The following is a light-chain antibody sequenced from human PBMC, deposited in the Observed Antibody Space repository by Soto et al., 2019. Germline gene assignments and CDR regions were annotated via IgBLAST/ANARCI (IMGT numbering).Light chain of an antibody. Sequence: VRTQAPSGSVVPREGVTIFRSRKRNNIGNNAVNWYQQLPGKAPKLLIYYDDLLPSGVSDRFSGSKSGTSASLAISGLQSEDEADYYCAAWDDSLNGQVFGTGTKVTVL. CDR3: AAWDDSLNGQV. V-gene: IGLV1-36*01. CDR2: YDD. J-gene: IGLJ1*01. CDR1: RNNIGNNA.